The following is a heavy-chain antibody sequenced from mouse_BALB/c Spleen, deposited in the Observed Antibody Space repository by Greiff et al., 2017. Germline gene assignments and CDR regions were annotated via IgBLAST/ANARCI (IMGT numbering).Heavy chain of an antibody. J-gene: IGHJ2*01. CDR3: ARSYYGNFDYYFDY. V-gene: IGHV1S29*02. Sequence: SGPELVKPGASVKISCKASGYTFTDYNMHWVKQSHGKSLEWIGYIYPYNGGTGYNQKFKSKATLTVDNSSSTAYMELRSLTSEDSAVYYCARSYYGNFDYYFDYWGQGTTLTVSS. CDR2: IYPYNGGT. D-gene: IGHD2-10*01. CDR1: GYTFTDYN.